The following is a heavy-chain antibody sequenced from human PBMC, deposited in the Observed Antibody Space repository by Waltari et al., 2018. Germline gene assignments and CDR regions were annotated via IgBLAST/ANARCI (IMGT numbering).Heavy chain of an antibody. J-gene: IGHJ4*02. CDR3: AEGERTGTVGY. Sequence: EVQLVESGGGLVKPGGSLRLSCAASGFTFSSYSMNWVRQAPGKGLEGVSSISSRSSYIYYADSVKGRFTISRDNAKNSLYLQMNSLRAEDTAVYYCAEGERTGTVGYWGQGTLVTVSS. V-gene: IGHV3-21*01. CDR1: GFTFSSYS. CDR2: ISSRSSYI. D-gene: IGHD1-1*01.